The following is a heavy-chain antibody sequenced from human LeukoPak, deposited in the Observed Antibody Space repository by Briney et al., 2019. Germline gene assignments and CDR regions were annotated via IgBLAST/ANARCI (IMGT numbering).Heavy chain of an antibody. CDR3: ARDCVIVGAPCYDY. Sequence: PGGSLRLSCAASGFTFSSYWMSWVRQAPGKGLEWVANIKEDGSEKIYVASVKGRFTISRDNAKNSLYLQMNSLRAEDTAVYYCARDCVIVGAPCYDYWGQGTLVTVSS. J-gene: IGHJ4*02. V-gene: IGHV3-7*04. CDR2: IKEDGSEK. D-gene: IGHD1-26*01. CDR1: GFTFSSYW.